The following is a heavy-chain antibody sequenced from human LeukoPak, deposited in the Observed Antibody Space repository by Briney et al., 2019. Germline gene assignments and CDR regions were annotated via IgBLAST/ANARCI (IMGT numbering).Heavy chain of an antibody. Sequence: SVKVSCKASGFTFTSPAVQWVRQARGQRLEWIGWIVVGSGNTNYAQKFQERVTITRDMSTSTAYMELSSLRSEDTAVYYCAAVSIAAQYYFDYWGQGTLVTVSS. V-gene: IGHV1-58*01. CDR2: IVVGSGNT. CDR1: GFTFTSPA. D-gene: IGHD6-13*01. CDR3: AAVSIAAQYYFDY. J-gene: IGHJ4*02.